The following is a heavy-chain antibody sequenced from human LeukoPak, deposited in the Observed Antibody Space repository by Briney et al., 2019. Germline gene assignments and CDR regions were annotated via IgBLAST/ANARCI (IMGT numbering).Heavy chain of an antibody. Sequence: GGSLRLPCAASGFTFSDYYMSWIRQAPGKGLEWVSYISSSGSTIYYADSVKGRFTISRDNAKNSLYLQMNSLRAEDTAVYYCARRYYESSGYYYFDYWGQGTLVTVSS. CDR3: ARRYYESSGYYYFDY. CDR1: GFTFSDYY. D-gene: IGHD3-22*01. CDR2: ISSSGSTI. V-gene: IGHV3-11*01. J-gene: IGHJ4*02.